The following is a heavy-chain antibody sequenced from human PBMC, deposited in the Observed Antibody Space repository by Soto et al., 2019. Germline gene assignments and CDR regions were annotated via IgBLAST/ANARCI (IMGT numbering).Heavy chain of an antibody. CDR2: INAGNGNT. D-gene: IGHD2-2*01. CDR3: ARGNIVLVPAAVDQYYYFGMDV. CDR1: GYTFTDYA. J-gene: IGHJ6*02. Sequence: VQLVQSGAEEKKPGASVKVSCKASGYTFTDYAIQWVRQARGQGLEWMGWINAGNGNTKFSQTFQDRLTISWDTXTXXGYMELTSLRSEDTAVYYCARGNIVLVPAAVDQYYYFGMDVWGQGTTVSVSS. V-gene: IGHV1-3*05.